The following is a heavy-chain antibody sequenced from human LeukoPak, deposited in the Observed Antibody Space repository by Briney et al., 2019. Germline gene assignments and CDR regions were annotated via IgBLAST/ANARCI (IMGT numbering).Heavy chain of an antibody. J-gene: IGHJ6*03. CDR1: GGSISSHY. CDR3: ARNVRPSREKYYSYCYMDF. Sequence: PSETLSLTCTVSGGSISSHYWSWIRQPPGKGLEWIGYIYYSGSTNYNPSLKSRVTISVDTSKNQFSLKLSSVPAADTAVYYCARNVRPSREKYYSYCYMDFWGKGTTVTVSS. V-gene: IGHV4-59*11. CDR2: IYYSGST. D-gene: IGHD3-10*01.